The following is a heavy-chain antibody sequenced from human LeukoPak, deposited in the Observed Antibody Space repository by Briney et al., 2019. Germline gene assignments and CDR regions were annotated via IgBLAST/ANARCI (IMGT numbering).Heavy chain of an antibody. CDR2: ISGSGVST. CDR1: GFTFSSYA. Sequence: PGGSLRLSCAVSGFTFSSYAMGWVRQAPGKGLEWVAGISGSGVSTYYADSVKGRFTISRDNAKNSLYLQMNSLRAEDTAVYYCARGQLFNWGQGTLVTVSS. CDR3: ARGQLFN. V-gene: IGHV3-23*01. D-gene: IGHD5-18*01. J-gene: IGHJ4*02.